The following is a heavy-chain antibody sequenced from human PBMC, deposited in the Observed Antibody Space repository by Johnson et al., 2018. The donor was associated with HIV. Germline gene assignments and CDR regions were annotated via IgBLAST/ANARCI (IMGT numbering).Heavy chain of an antibody. V-gene: IGHV3-30*04. D-gene: IGHD7-27*01. Sequence: QVQLVESGVSVVQPGRSLRLSCAASGFTFSSYALHWVRQAPGKGLEWVAVISYDGKSTYYADSVKGRFTISRDNSKNTLYLQMNSLRAEDTAVYYCAPLGDAFDIWGQGTMVTVSS. CDR3: APLGDAFDI. CDR2: ISYDGKST. CDR1: GFTFSSYA. J-gene: IGHJ3*02.